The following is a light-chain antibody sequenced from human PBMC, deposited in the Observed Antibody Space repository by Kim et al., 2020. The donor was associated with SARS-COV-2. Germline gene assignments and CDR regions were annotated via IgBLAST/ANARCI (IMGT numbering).Light chain of an antibody. CDR2: GAS. V-gene: IGKV3-20*01. J-gene: IGKJ2*03. CDR3: QQYGASPYS. Sequence: EIVLTQSPGTQSLSPGERATLSCRASQVVSNNYLAWYQQKPGQAPSLLIYGASKRTTDFPDRFSGSGSGTDFTLTIDRLEPEDFAVYFCQQYGASPYSFGQGTKLEI. CDR1: QVVSNNY.